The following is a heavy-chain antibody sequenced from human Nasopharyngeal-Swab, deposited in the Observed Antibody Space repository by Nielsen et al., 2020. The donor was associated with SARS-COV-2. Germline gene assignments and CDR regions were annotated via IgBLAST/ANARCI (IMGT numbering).Heavy chain of an antibody. CDR2: IYYSGTT. V-gene: IGHV4-61*01. CDR1: ACSVSSGSYY. J-gene: IGHJ4*02. D-gene: IGHD2-8*02. Sequence: ESLKISCTVSACSVSSGSYYWSWIRQPPGKGLEWIGYIYYSGTTNYNPSLKSLVTISVHTSKNQFSLKLSSVTAADTAVYYCARSARLYWDYYFDYWGQGTLVTVSS. CDR3: ARSARLYWDYYFDY.